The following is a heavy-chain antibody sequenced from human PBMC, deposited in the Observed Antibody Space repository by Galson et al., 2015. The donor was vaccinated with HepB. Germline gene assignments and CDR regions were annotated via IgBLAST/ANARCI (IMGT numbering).Heavy chain of an antibody. J-gene: IGHJ4*02. D-gene: IGHD5-18*01. CDR1: GFTFSSYA. CDR2: IGSGGVNT. CDR3: AKDRDTAMVTDLYYFDY. Sequence: SLRLSCAASGFTFSSYAMNWVRQAPGKGLGWVSGIGSGGVNTYYADSVKGRFTISRDNSENTLYLEMNSLRAEDTAVYYCAKDRDTAMVTDLYYFDYWGQGTLVTVSS. V-gene: IGHV3-23*01.